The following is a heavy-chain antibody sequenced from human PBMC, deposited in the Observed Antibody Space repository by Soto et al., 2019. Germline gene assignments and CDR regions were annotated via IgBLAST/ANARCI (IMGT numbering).Heavy chain of an antibody. Sequence: QLQLQESGSGLVKPSQTLSLTCAVSGGSISSGGYSWSWIRQPPGKGLEWIGYIYHSGSTYYNPSLKSRVTRPVARPTNQFSLKLCSVTAADTAVYYSAAGGGLPRSSWGQGTLVTVSS. CDR3: AAGGGLPRSS. V-gene: IGHV4-30-2*01. J-gene: IGHJ5*02. CDR1: GGSISSGGYS. D-gene: IGHD5-12*01. CDR2: IYHSGST.